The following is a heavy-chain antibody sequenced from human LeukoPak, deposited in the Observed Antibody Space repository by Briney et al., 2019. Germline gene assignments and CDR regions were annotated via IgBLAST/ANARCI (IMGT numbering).Heavy chain of an antibody. CDR1: GVTFNSYA. J-gene: IGHJ4*02. CDR3: VRDYMGTNRLAGDY. V-gene: IGHV3-33*01. CDR2: IWYDVSNK. D-gene: IGHD1-7*01. Sequence: GRSLRLSCAASGVTFNSYAFHWVRQAPGKGLEWVALIWYDVSNKYYADSVRGRFTISRDDFKNTVYLQMNSMRAEDTAMYYCVRDYMGTNRLAGDYWGQGTLVTVSS.